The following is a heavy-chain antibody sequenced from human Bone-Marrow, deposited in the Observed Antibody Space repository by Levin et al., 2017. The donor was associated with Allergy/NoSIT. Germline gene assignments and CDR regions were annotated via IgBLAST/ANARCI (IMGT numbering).Heavy chain of an antibody. D-gene: IGHD4-17*01. J-gene: IGHJ6*02. CDR2: INPYNGDT. CDR3: VRDDGPTDGMDV. V-gene: IGHV1-18*01. Sequence: KPGGSLRLSCTTSGYTFSTIGLTWVRQAPRQGLEWMGWINPYNGDTRFVDKFQGRVTLTTDASTNTAYMELRSLNSDDTAVYFCVRDDGPTDGMDVWGQGTTVTVSS. CDR1: GYTFSTIG.